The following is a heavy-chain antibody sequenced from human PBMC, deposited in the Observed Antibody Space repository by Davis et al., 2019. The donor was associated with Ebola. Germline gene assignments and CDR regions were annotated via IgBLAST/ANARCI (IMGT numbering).Heavy chain of an antibody. CDR1: GCSISSYY. Sequence: SETLSLTCTVSGCSISSYYWSWIRQPPGKGLEWIGYIYYSGSTNYNPSLKSRVTISVDTSKNQFSLKLSSVTAADTAVYYCARGDSTVTTYYYYYGMDVWGQGTTVTVSS. CDR2: IYYSGST. J-gene: IGHJ6*02. CDR3: ARGDSTVTTYYYYYGMDV. D-gene: IGHD4-11*01. V-gene: IGHV4-59*01.